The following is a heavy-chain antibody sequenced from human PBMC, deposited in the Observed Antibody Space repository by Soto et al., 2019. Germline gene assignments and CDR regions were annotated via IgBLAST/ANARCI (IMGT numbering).Heavy chain of an antibody. D-gene: IGHD2-15*01. J-gene: IGHJ4*02. CDR3: AKDFGYCSGGSCYRDFDY. Sequence: GGSLRLSCAASGFTVSSNYMSWVRQAPGKGLEWVSVIYSGGSTYYADSVKGRFTISRDNSKNTLYLQMNSLRAEDTAVYYCAKDFGYCSGGSCYRDFDYWGQGTLVTVSS. CDR2: IYSGGST. V-gene: IGHV3-53*01. CDR1: GFTVSSNY.